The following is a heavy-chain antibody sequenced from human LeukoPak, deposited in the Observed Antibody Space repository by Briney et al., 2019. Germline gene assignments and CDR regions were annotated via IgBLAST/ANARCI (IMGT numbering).Heavy chain of an antibody. Sequence: SETLSLTCAVYGGSFSGYYWSWIRQPPGKGLEWIGEINHSGSTNYNPSLKSRVTISVDTSKNQFSLKLSSVTAADTAVYYCAGRRGVITAPLLDYWGQGTLVTVSS. J-gene: IGHJ4*02. CDR2: INHSGST. V-gene: IGHV4-34*01. CDR1: GGSFSGYY. D-gene: IGHD1-26*01. CDR3: AGRRGVITAPLLDY.